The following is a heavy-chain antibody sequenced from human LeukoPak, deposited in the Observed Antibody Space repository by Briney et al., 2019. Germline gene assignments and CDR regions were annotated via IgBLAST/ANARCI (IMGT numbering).Heavy chain of an antibody. Sequence: SETLSLTCTVSGSSISSYYWGWIRQPPGKGLEWIGYIYYSGSTNYNPSLKSRVTISVDTSKNQFSLKLSSVTAADTAVYYCARYTSSLYYFDYWGQGTLVTVSS. CDR3: ARYTSSLYYFDY. CDR1: GSSISSYY. CDR2: IYYSGST. D-gene: IGHD6-13*01. V-gene: IGHV4-59*01. J-gene: IGHJ4*02.